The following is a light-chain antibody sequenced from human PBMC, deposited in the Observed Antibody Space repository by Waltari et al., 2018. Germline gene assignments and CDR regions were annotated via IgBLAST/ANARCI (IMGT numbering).Light chain of an antibody. J-gene: IGLJ3*02. CDR1: SSDVGAFNF. Sequence: QSALTQPASVSGSPGQSITISCTGTSSDVGAFNFVPWYQQHPGKAPKLIIYEVSNRPSGVSNRFSGSKSGNTASLTISGLQAEDEADYYCNSYATNSARVFGGGTKLTVL. CDR2: EVS. V-gene: IGLV2-14*01. CDR3: NSYATNSARV.